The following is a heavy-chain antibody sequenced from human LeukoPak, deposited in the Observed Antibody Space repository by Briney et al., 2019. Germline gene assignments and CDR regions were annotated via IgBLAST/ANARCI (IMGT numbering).Heavy chain of an antibody. V-gene: IGHV3-33*01. CDR2: IWYDGSNK. D-gene: IGHD4-11*01. J-gene: IGHJ6*03. CDR3: ARGDYSNAYRRYYYMDV. CDR1: GFTFSSYG. Sequence: GGSLRLSCAASGFTFSSYGMHWVRQAPGKGLEWVAVIWYDGSNKYYADSVKGRFTISRDNSKNTLYLQMNSLRAEDTAVYYCARGDYSNAYRRYYYMDVWGKGTTVTVSS.